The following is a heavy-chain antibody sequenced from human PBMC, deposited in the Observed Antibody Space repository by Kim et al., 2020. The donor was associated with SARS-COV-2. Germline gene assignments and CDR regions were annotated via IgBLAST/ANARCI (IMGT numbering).Heavy chain of an antibody. Sequence: GGSLRLSCAASGFTVSSNYMSWVRQAPGKGLEWVSVIYSGGSTYYADSVKGRFTISRDNSKNTLYLQMNSLRAEDTAVYYCARATRAWGYYYDSSGPNWYFDLWGRGTLVTVSS. CDR1: GFTVSSNY. J-gene: IGHJ2*01. CDR2: IYSGGST. CDR3: ARATRAWGYYYDSSGPNWYFDL. D-gene: IGHD3-22*01. V-gene: IGHV3-53*01.